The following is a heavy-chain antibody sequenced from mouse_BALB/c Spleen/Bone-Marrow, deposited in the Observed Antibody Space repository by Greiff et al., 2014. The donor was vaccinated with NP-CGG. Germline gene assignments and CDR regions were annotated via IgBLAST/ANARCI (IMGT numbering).Heavy chain of an antibody. J-gene: IGHJ2*01. CDR2: INPGSGGT. CDR3: ARRDGSYFDY. Sequence: VQLQQSGAELVRPGTSVKVSCKASGYAFTNYLIGWVKQRPGQGLEWIGMINPGSGGTNYNEKFKGKATLTADKSSSTAYMQLSSLTSDDSAVYFCARRDGSYFDYWGQGTTLTVSS. V-gene: IGHV1-54*01. D-gene: IGHD3-3*01. CDR1: GYAFTNYL.